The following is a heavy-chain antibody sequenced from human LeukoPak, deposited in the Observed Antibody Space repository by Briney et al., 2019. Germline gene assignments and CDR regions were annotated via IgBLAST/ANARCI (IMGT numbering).Heavy chain of an antibody. D-gene: IGHD1-1*01. V-gene: IGHV4-59*02. CDR1: GVSVSIYY. Sequence: SETLSLTCTVSGVSVSIYYWRWIRQPPGKGLEWVGDIYYRGNTKYNPSPKSGVTMVSDTTTNKFSLQVSSVTAADAAAFYCARAGNNWSFDYWGQGTLVTVSS. CDR2: IYYRGNT. J-gene: IGHJ4*02. CDR3: ARAGNNWSFDY.